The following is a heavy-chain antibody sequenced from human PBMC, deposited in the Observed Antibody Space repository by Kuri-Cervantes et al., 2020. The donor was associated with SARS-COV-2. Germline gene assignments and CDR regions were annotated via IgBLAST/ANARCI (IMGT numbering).Heavy chain of an antibody. CDR3: AKEGPSVGWFDP. J-gene: IGHJ5*02. Sequence: SLKISCAASGFTFDDYAMHWVRQAPGKGLEWVSGISWNSGSIGYADSAKGRFTISRDNAKNSLYLQMNSLRAEDTALYYCAKEGPSVGWFDPWGQGTLVTVSS. CDR2: ISWNSGSI. V-gene: IGHV3-9*01. CDR1: GFTFDDYA.